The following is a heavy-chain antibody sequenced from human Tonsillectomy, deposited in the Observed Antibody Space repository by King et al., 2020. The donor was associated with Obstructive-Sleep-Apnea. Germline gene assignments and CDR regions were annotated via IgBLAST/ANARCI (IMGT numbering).Heavy chain of an antibody. CDR1: GFTFSSYG. Sequence: VQLVESGGGVVQPGRSLRLSCAASGFTFSSYGMHWVRQAPGKGLAWVAVISYDVSNKYYADSVKGRFTISRDNSKNTLYLQMNSLRAEDTAVYYCAKAQWLAIFEDGMDVWGQGTTVTVSS. CDR3: AKAQWLAIFEDGMDV. V-gene: IGHV3-30*18. J-gene: IGHJ6*02. D-gene: IGHD6-19*01. CDR2: ISYDVSNK.